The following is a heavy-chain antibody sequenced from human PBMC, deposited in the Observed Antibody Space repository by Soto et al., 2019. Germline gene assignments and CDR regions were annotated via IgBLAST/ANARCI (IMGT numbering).Heavy chain of an antibody. CDR2: ISGSGGST. D-gene: IGHD4-17*01. V-gene: IGHV3-23*01. J-gene: IGHJ4*02. CDR3: AKYPDYGDSVDYFDY. CDR1: GFTFSSYA. Sequence: GGSLRLSCAASGFTFSSYAMSWVRQAPGKGLEWVSAISGSGGSTYYADSVKGRFTISRDNSKNTLYLQMNSLRAEDTAVYYCAKYPDYGDSVDYFDYWGQGTLVTVSS.